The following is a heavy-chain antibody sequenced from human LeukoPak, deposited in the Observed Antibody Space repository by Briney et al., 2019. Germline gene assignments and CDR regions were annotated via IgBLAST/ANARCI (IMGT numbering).Heavy chain of an antibody. Sequence: GASVKVSCKASGYTFTGYYMHWVRQAPGQGLEWMGWINPNSGGTNYAQKFQGRVTMTRDTSISTAYMELRSPRSDDTAVYYCARDRVAGTPQYFQHWGQGTLVTVSS. V-gene: IGHV1-2*02. CDR3: ARDRVAGTPQYFQH. D-gene: IGHD6-19*01. CDR2: INPNSGGT. J-gene: IGHJ1*01. CDR1: GYTFTGYY.